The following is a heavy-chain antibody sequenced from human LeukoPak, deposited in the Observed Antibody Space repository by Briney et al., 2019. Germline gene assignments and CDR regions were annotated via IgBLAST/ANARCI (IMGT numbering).Heavy chain of an antibody. V-gene: IGHV3-23*01. Sequence: PGGSLRLSCAASGFTFSSHTMSWVRQAPGKGLEWVSSITPGGSNTYYADSVKGRFTISRDNSKNTLSLQMNSLRAEDTAIYFCASRTAFSFDYWGQGTLVTVSS. CDR2: ITPGGSNT. J-gene: IGHJ4*02. CDR3: ASRTAFSFDY. CDR1: GFTFSSHT.